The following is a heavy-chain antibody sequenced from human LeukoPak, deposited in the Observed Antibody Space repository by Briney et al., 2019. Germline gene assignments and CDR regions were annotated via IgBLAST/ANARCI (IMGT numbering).Heavy chain of an antibody. J-gene: IGHJ4*02. D-gene: IGHD4-17*01. CDR1: GYTFTSYY. CDR3: ARGTTTVTTGAALIFGY. CDR2: INPSGGST. V-gene: IGHV1-46*01. Sequence: GASVKVSCKASGYTFTSYYMHWVRQAPGQGLEWMGIINPSGGSTSYAQKFQGRVTMTRDTSTSTVYMELSSLRSEDTAVYYCARGTTTVTTGAALIFGYWGQGTLVTVSS.